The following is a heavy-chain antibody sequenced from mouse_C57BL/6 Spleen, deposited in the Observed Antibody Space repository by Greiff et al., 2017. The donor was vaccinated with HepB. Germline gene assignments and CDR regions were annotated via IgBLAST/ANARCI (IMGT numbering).Heavy chain of an antibody. J-gene: IGHJ4*01. CDR1: GFTFSDYG. CDR3: ALTLYYYGSSSYYAMDY. V-gene: IGHV5-17*01. D-gene: IGHD1-1*01. Sequence: EVQGVESGGGLVKPGGSLKLSCAASGFTFSDYGMHWVRQAPEKGLEWVAYISSGSSTIYYADTVKGRFTISRDNAENTLFLQMTSLRSEDTAMYYCALTLYYYGSSSYYAMDYWGQGTSVTVSS. CDR2: ISSGSSTI.